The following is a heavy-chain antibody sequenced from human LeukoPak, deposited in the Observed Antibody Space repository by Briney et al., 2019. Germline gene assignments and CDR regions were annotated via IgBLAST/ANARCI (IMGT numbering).Heavy chain of an antibody. CDR1: GFTFSSYA. CDR3: ARASSWSGLDY. Sequence: GGSLRLSCAASGFTFSSYAMHWVRQAPGKGLEYVSGISSNGGSTYYANSVKGRFTISRDNSKNTLYLQMGSLRAEDMAVYYCARASSWSGLDYWGQGTLVTVSS. D-gene: IGHD3-3*01. CDR2: ISSNGGST. V-gene: IGHV3-64*01. J-gene: IGHJ4*02.